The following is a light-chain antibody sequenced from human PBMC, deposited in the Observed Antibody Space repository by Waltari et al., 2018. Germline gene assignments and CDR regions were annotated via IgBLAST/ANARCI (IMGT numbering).Light chain of an antibody. V-gene: IGKV4-1*01. CDR2: WAS. Sequence: DIVMTQSADSLAVSLGESATINCKSSQSVLYSSNNKNYLAWYQQKPGQPPKLLIYWASTRESGVPDRFTGSGSGTDFTLTISSLQAEDVAVYYCQQYYIPPLTFGQGTRLEIK. CDR1: QSVLYSSNNKNY. J-gene: IGKJ5*01. CDR3: QQYYIPPLT.